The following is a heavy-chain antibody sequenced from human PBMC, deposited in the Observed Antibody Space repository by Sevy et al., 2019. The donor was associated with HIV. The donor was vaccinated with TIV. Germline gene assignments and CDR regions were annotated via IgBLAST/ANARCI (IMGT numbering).Heavy chain of an antibody. J-gene: IGHJ6*02. V-gene: IGHV3-21*06. CDR2: ISSSGKYL. CDR1: GFMFNLYS. D-gene: IGHD3-16*01. CDR3: ARDSDTYTALANYYGMDV. Sequence: GGSLRLSCTTSGFMFNLYSFNWVRQAPGKGLEWISFISSSGKYLFYADSVKGRFTMSRDTATNSVYLQIDSLRADDTAVYYCARDSDTYTALANYYGMDVWGQRTTVTVSS.